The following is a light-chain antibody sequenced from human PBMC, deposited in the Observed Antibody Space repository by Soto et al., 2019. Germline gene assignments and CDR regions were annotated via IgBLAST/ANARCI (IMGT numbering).Light chain of an antibody. Sequence: EIVMTHSPATLSVSPLERATLSCSSSQSVIILLASYQQKPGQAPRLLIHGATTRATGIPARFSGSGSGTAFTLTISSLQSEDFAVYYCQKYNNWPRKFGQGTKVDIK. V-gene: IGKV3-15*01. CDR2: GAT. J-gene: IGKJ1*01. CDR1: QSVIIL. CDR3: QKYNNWPRK.